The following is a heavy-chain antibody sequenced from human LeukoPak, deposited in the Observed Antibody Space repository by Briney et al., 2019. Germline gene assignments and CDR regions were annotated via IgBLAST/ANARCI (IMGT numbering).Heavy chain of an antibody. Sequence: GGSLRLSCAASGFTFSDYYMSWIRQAPGKGLEWVSAISGSGGSTYYADSVKGRFTISRDNSKNTLYLQVNSLRAEDTAVYYCAKSTAVAGTFDYWGQGTLVTVSS. CDR2: ISGSGGST. CDR3: AKSTAVAGTFDY. V-gene: IGHV3-23*01. J-gene: IGHJ4*02. D-gene: IGHD6-19*01. CDR1: GFTFSDYY.